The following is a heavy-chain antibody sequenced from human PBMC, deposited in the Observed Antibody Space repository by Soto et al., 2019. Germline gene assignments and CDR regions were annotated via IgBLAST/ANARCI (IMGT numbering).Heavy chain of an antibody. V-gene: IGHV3-30*04. Sequence: WGSLRLSCSVSGGTFNRHAINWVRQAPGKGLEWVAVISFDGKNKYYGDSVEGRFTVSRENFNNTVYLQMNSLRGEDTAVYFCARDRWEQAPPRYYYGMDVWGQGTTVTVSS. CDR2: ISFDGKNK. D-gene: IGHD1-26*01. CDR1: GGTFNRHA. J-gene: IGHJ6*02. CDR3: ARDRWEQAPPRYYYGMDV.